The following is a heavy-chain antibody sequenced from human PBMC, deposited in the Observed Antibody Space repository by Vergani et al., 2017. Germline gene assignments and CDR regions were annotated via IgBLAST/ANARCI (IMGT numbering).Heavy chain of an antibody. CDR2: INSDGSST. D-gene: IGHD3-10*01. J-gene: IGHJ3*01. CDR1: GFTFSRYW. V-gene: IGHV3-74*01. CDR3: AREGVLWFGELYAFDV. Sequence: EVQLVESGGGLVQPGGSLRLSCAASGFTFSRYWMHWVRQAPGKGLVWVSRINSDGSSTSYADSVKGRFTISRDNAKNTLYLQMNSLRAEDTAVYYCAREGVLWFGELYAFDVWGQGTMVTVSS.